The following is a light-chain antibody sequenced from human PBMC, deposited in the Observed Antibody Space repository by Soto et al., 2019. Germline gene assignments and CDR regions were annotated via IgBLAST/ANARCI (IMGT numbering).Light chain of an antibody. CDR2: DVS. CDR1: SSDVGGYNY. J-gene: IGLJ2*01. V-gene: IGLV2-14*01. Sequence: QSVLTQPASVSGSHGQSITISCTGTSSDVGGYNYVSWYQQYPGKAPKLMIYDVSNRPSGVSNRFSGSKSGNTASLTSSGRQAEDVADYYCSSYTSSSTPVFGGGTKLTVL. CDR3: SSYTSSSTPV.